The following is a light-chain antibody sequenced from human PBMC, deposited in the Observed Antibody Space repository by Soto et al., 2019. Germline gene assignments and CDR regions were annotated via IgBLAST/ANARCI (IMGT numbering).Light chain of an antibody. CDR1: QGIRND. V-gene: IGKV1-17*01. CDR3: LQHNNYPPT. CDR2: AAS. J-gene: IGKJ1*01. Sequence: DIHMTQSPSSLSSSFGDRVTITFLASQGIRNDLAWFQQKPGKAPKRLIYAASNLQSGVPSRFSGSGSGTDFTLTISSLQPEDFATYFCLQHNNYPPTFGQGTKVDIK.